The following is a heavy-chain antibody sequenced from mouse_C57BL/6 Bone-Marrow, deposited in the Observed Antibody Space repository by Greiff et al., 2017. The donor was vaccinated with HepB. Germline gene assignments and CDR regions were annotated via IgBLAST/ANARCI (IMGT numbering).Heavy chain of an antibody. CDR1: GYTFTSYG. D-gene: IGHD1-1*01. J-gene: IGHJ3*01. CDR3: AREGYYYGSSYGFAY. V-gene: IGHV1-81*01. CDR2: IYPRSGNT. Sequence: VQLQESGAELARPGASVKLSCKASGYTFTSYGISWVKQRTGQGLEWIGEIYPRSGNTYYNEKFKGKATLTADKSSSTAYMELRSLTSEDSAVYFCAREGYYYGSSYGFAYWGQGTLVTVSA.